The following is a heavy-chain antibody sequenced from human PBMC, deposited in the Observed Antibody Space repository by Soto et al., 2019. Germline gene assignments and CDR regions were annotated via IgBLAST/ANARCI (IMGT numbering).Heavy chain of an antibody. V-gene: IGHV4-59*08. CDR1: GGSISSYY. Sequence: SETLSLTCTVSGGSISSYYWSWIRQPPGKGLEWIGYIYYSGSTNYNPSLKSRVTISVDTSKNQFSLKLSSVTAADTAVYYCARSRGIVVAPAAMLWFDPWGQGTLVPLSS. CDR3: ARSRGIVVAPAAMLWFDP. CDR2: IYYSGST. J-gene: IGHJ5*02. D-gene: IGHD2-2*01.